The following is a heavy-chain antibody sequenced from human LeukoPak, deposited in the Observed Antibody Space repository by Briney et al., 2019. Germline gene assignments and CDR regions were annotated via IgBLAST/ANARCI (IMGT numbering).Heavy chain of an antibody. J-gene: IGHJ4*02. Sequence: ASVKVSCKASGYTFSNFVITWVRQAPGQGLEWMGWISAYLGNTNYAQKFQGRVTMTTDTSTSTAYLELRSLSSADTAVYYCARELHYGSGTSFDYWGQGSLVTVSS. CDR1: GYTFSNFV. V-gene: IGHV1-18*01. CDR3: ARELHYGSGTSFDY. CDR2: ISAYLGNT. D-gene: IGHD3-10*01.